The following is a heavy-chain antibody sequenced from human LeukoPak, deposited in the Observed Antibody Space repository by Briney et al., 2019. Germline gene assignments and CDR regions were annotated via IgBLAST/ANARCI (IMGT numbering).Heavy chain of an antibody. V-gene: IGHV3-7*03. J-gene: IGHJ3*02. Sequence: GGSLRLSCAASGFTFSSYWMSWVRQAPGKGLERVANIKQDGSEKYYVDSVKGRFTISRDNAKNSLYLQMNSLRAEDTAVYYCARDAVLLWFGEPRAFDIWGQGTMVTVSS. D-gene: IGHD3-10*01. CDR2: IKQDGSEK. CDR3: ARDAVLLWFGEPRAFDI. CDR1: GFTFSSYW.